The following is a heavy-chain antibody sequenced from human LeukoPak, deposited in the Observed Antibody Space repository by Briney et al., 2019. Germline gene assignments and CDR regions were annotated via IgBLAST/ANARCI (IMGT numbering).Heavy chain of an antibody. CDR1: GGSISSYY. CDR2: MSYSGRT. CDR3: ARHDYADSPLEY. V-gene: IGHV4-59*07. J-gene: IGHJ4*02. Sequence: SDTLSLTCIVSGGSISSYYWTWIRQPPGKGLEWIGCMSYSGRTNYNPSLKSRVIISLGTSKNQFSLKVTSVTAADTAVYYCARHDYADSPLEYWGQGTLVTV. D-gene: IGHD4-17*01.